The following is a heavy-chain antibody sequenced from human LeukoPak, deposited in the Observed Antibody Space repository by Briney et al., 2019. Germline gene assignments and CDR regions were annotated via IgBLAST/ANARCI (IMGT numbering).Heavy chain of an antibody. J-gene: IGHJ6*02. Sequence: PSETLSVTCTVSGGSISSYYWSWLRQPPGKGLEWIGYIYYSGSTNYNPSLHSRVTISVDTSKNQFSLTLSSVTAADTAVYYCARARRDGYNFYYYGMDVWGQGTTVTVSS. CDR1: GGSISSYY. CDR3: ARARRDGYNFYYYGMDV. D-gene: IGHD5-24*01. V-gene: IGHV4-59*01. CDR2: IYYSGST.